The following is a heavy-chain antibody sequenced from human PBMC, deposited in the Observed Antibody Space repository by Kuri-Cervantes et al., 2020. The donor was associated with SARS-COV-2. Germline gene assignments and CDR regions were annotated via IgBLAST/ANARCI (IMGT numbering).Heavy chain of an antibody. CDR3: ARAAWGSAGTHYYYYGMDV. Sequence: GGPLRLSCAASGFTFSSYAMHWVRQAPGKGLEWVAVISYDGSNKYYADSVKGRFTISRDNSKNTLYLQMNSLRAEDTAVYYCARAAWGSAGTHYYYYGMDVWGQGTTVTVSS. CDR1: GFTFSSYA. D-gene: IGHD6-19*01. J-gene: IGHJ6*02. V-gene: IGHV3-30-3*01. CDR2: ISYDGSNK.